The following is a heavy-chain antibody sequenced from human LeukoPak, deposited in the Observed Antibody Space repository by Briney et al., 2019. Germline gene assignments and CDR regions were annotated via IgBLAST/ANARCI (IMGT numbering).Heavy chain of an antibody. CDR2: IYSGGNT. V-gene: IGHV3-66*01. D-gene: IGHD2-15*01. J-gene: IGHJ4*02. CDR3: ARDYNGGNDY. CDR1: GFTVSTNY. Sequence: GGSLRLSCAASGFTVSTNYMSWVRQVPGKGLEWVSIIYSGGNTYYADSVKGRFTISRDISKNTLYLQMNSLRAEDTAVYYCARDYNGGNDYWGQGTLVTVSS.